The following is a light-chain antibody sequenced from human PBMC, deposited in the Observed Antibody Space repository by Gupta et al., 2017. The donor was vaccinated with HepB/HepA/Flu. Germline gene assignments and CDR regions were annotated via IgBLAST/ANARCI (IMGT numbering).Light chain of an antibody. CDR1: QGISSY. CDR3: QQVYSWPLT. CDR2: AAS. V-gene: IGKV1-9*01. Sequence: DMQLTQSPSFLSGAVGDRVTITCRASQGISSYLAWYQQKPGKAPKLLIYAASTLQSGVPSRFSGSGSGTEFTLTISSLQPEEFATYYCQQVYSWPLTFGGGTKVEIK. J-gene: IGKJ4*01.